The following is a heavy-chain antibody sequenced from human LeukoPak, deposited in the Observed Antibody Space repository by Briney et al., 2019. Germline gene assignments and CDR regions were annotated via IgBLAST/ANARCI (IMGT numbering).Heavy chain of an antibody. D-gene: IGHD2-15*01. J-gene: IGHJ5*02. Sequence: EASVKVSCKASGGTFSSYAISWVRQAPGQGLEWMGRIIPILGIANYAQKFQGRVTITADKSTSTAYMELSSLRSEDTAVYYCARYLGYCSGGSCYSHWFDPWGQGTLVTVSS. CDR1: GGTFSSYA. V-gene: IGHV1-69*04. CDR3: ARYLGYCSGGSCYSHWFDP. CDR2: IIPILGIA.